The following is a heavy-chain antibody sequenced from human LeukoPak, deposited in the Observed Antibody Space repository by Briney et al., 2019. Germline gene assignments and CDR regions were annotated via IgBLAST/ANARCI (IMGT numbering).Heavy chain of an antibody. D-gene: IGHD3-10*01. Sequence: GASVKVSGKASGYTFTSYGISWVRQAPGQGLEWMGWISGYNGNRNYAHNLQGRVTMTTDTATSIAYMEVRSLRSDDTAVYYCARAASGAARYRAFDIWGQGTMVTVSS. V-gene: IGHV1-18*01. CDR1: GYTFTSYG. CDR2: ISGYNGNR. CDR3: ARAASGAARYRAFDI. J-gene: IGHJ3*02.